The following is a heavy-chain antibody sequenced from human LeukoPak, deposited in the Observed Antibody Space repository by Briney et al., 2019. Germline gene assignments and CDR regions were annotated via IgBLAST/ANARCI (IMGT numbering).Heavy chain of an antibody. V-gene: IGHV3-30*02. CDR2: IRYDGSNK. Sequence: GGSLRLFCAASGFTFSSHGLHWVRQAPGKGLEWVAFIRYDGSNKYYADSVKGRFTISRDNSKNTLYLQMNSLRAEDTAVYYCAKDVQIAVAGTGFDYWGQGTLVTVSS. J-gene: IGHJ4*02. CDR3: AKDVQIAVAGTGFDY. CDR1: GFTFSSHG. D-gene: IGHD6-19*01.